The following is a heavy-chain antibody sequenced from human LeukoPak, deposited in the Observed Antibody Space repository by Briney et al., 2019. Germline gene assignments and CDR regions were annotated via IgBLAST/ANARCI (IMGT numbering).Heavy chain of an antibody. Sequence: GASVKVSCKASGYTFTSYGISWVRQAPGQGLEWMGWISAYNGNTNYAQKLQGRVTMTTDTSTSTAYMELRSLRSDDTAVYYYARNNSYYYGSGSYQRYYYYGMDVWGQGTTVTVSS. CDR2: ISAYNGNT. CDR3: ARNNSYYYGSGSYQRYYYYGMDV. J-gene: IGHJ6*02. CDR1: GYTFTSYG. D-gene: IGHD3-10*01. V-gene: IGHV1-18*01.